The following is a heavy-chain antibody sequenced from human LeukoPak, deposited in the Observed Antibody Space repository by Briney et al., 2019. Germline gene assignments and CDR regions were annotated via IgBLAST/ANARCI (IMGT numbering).Heavy chain of an antibody. V-gene: IGHV3-21*04. J-gene: IGHJ6*02. CDR2: ISSSSSYI. CDR3: AKGIAAAGNYYYYGMDV. Sequence: GGSLRLSCAASGFTFSSYSMNWVRQAPGKGLEWVSSISSSSSYIYYADSVKGRFTISRDNSKNTLYLKMNSLRAEDAAVYYCAKGIAAAGNYYYYGMDVWGQGTTVTVSS. D-gene: IGHD6-13*01. CDR1: GFTFSSYS.